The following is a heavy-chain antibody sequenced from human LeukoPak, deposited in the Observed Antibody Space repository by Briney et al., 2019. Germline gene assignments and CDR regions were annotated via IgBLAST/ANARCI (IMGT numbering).Heavy chain of an antibody. D-gene: IGHD2-2*02. J-gene: IGHJ3*02. CDR1: GFTFDDYT. V-gene: IGHV3-43*01. Sequence: GGSLRLSCAASGFTFDDYTMHWVRQAPGKGLEWVSLISCDGGSTYYADSVKGRFTISRDNAKNSLYLQMNSLRAEDTALYYCARETPTYLKIAFDIWGQGTMVTVSS. CDR2: ISCDGGST. CDR3: ARETPTYLKIAFDI.